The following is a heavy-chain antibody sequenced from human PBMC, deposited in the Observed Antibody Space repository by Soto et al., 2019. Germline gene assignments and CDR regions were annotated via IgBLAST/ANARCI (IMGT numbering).Heavy chain of an antibody. J-gene: IGHJ5*02. CDR1: GGSISSYY. V-gene: IGHV4-59*08. CDR2: IYYSGST. D-gene: IGHD2-15*01. Sequence: SETLSLTCTVSGGSISSYYWSWIRQPPGKGLEWIGYIYYSGSTNYNPSLKSRVTISVDTSKNQFSLKLSSVTAADTAVYYCARHSSRLVGPGNWFDPWGQGTLVTVSS. CDR3: ARHSSRLVGPGNWFDP.